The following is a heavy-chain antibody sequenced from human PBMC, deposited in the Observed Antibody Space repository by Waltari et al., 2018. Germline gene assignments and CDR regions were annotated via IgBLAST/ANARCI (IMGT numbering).Heavy chain of an antibody. Sequence: EVQLVESGGGLVQPGWPLRPAWSACGSALRDYDLDWVRQAPDKRLEWVGRSRSKARNYITEYAASVRGRFSIFRDDSDNSLYLQMSSLKIEDTAVYYCARDQDGDSNLDYWGQGTLVAVSS. CDR2: SRSKARNYIT. V-gene: IGHV3-72*01. CDR1: GSALRDYD. J-gene: IGHJ4*02. D-gene: IGHD2-21*02. CDR3: ARDQDGDSNLDY.